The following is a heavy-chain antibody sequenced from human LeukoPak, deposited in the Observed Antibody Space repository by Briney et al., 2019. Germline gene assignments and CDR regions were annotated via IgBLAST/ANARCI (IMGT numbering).Heavy chain of an antibody. Sequence: PSETLSLTCTVSGGSISGHFWSWIRQPPGKGLEWIGFIYYSGTTNYNPPLESRVTISLDTSKNQFSLKLSSVTAADAAIYYCERQTFTFGGLKILDSWGQGTLITVTS. CDR3: ERQTFTFGGLKILDS. CDR1: GGSISGHF. CDR2: IYYSGTT. V-gene: IGHV4-59*11. D-gene: IGHD3-16*01. J-gene: IGHJ4*02.